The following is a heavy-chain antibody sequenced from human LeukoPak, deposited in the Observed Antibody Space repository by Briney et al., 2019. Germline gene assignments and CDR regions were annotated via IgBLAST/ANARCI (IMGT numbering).Heavy chain of an antibody. J-gene: IGHJ4*02. CDR1: GFSFDNFW. Sequence: GESLKISCKGSGFSFDNFWIGWSRRMPGKGLQWLGIIFPGDSETRYSPSFRGQVTISADTSINTAYLQLHSLKASDTAMYYCARHRRSRGYSSCNGFDSWGQGSLVTVSS. CDR3: ARHRRSRGYSSCNGFDS. CDR2: IFPGDSET. D-gene: IGHD6-19*01. V-gene: IGHV5-51*01.